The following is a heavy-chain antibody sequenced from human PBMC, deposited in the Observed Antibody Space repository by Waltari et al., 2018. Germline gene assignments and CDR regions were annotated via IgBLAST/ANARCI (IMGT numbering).Heavy chain of an antibody. CDR3: ARHPEQLVGYWYFDL. J-gene: IGHJ2*01. D-gene: IGHD6-6*01. Sequence: QVQLQESGPGLVKPSETLSLTCDVSGYSISSGYYWGWIRQPPVKGLEWIGSIYHSGRTYQNPSLKSRLTISLDTSKNQFSLKLSSVTAADTAVFYCARHPEQLVGYWYFDLWGRGTLVTVSS. CDR1: GYSISSGYY. V-gene: IGHV4-38-2*01. CDR2: IYHSGRT.